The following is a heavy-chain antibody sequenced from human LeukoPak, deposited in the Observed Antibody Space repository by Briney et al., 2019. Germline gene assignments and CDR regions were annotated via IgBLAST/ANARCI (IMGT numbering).Heavy chain of an antibody. CDR1: DGSISSYY. Sequence: SETLSLTCSVSDGSISSYYWSRIRQPPGKGLERIGYIHSSGSTHYNPSLKSRVTTSLDTSKNQFSLKLSSVTAADTAVYYCARLGSYSDHWGQGTLVTVSS. D-gene: IGHD1-26*01. CDR3: ARLGSYSDH. J-gene: IGHJ4*02. CDR2: IHSSGST. V-gene: IGHV4-4*09.